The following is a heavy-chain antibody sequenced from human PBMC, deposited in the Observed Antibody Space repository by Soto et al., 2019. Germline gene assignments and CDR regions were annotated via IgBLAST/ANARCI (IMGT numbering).Heavy chain of an antibody. CDR3: ARDRAQYGMDV. J-gene: IGHJ6*02. V-gene: IGHV6-1*01. CDR1: GDSVSTKSGA. CDR2: TYYRTAWHN. D-gene: IGHD3-10*01. Sequence: QVQLQQSGPRLVKPSQTLSLTCAISGDSVSTKSGAWNWIRQSPSRGLEWLGRTYYRTAWHNDSGXSXRXRVTIHPDTSKNSFSLQLYSVTPEDSAVYYCARDRAQYGMDVWGQGITVTVSS.